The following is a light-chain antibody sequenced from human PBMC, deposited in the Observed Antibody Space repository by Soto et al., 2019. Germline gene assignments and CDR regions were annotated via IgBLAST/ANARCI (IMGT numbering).Light chain of an antibody. Sequence: EIVLTQSPATLSLSPGERATLSCRASQSVTNSLAWYQQKPGQSPRLLIYDASNRATGIPARFSGSRSGTDFTLTISSLEPEDFAVYYCQQRSNRPLLWTFGGGTKVEIK. J-gene: IGKJ4*01. CDR3: QQRSNRPLLWT. V-gene: IGKV3-11*01. CDR1: QSVTNS. CDR2: DAS.